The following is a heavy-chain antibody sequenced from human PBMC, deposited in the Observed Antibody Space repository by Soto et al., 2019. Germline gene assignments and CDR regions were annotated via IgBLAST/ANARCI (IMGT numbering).Heavy chain of an antibody. CDR3: TRDRAYYDYVWGSYRSGYYYYGMDV. CDR2: IRSKAYGGTT. Sequence: GSLRLSCTASGFTFGDYAMSWFRQAPGKGLEWVGFIRSKAYGGTTEYAASVKGRFTISRDDSKSIAYLQMNSLKTEDTAVYYCTRDRAYYDYVWGSYRSGYYYYGMDVWGQGTTVTVSS. CDR1: GFTFGDYA. V-gene: IGHV3-49*03. D-gene: IGHD3-16*02. J-gene: IGHJ6*02.